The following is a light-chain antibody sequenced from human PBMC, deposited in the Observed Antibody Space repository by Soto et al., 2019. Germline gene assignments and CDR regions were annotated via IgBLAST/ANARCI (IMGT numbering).Light chain of an antibody. CDR1: SSNIGAGFD. J-gene: IGLJ3*02. CDR3: QSYDSSLSGRV. V-gene: IGLV1-40*01. CDR2: RNT. Sequence: QAVVTQPPSVSGAPGQRVTISCTGSSSNIGAGFDVHWYQHLPGAAPKLLIFRNTNRPSGVPDRFSGSKSGTSASLAITGLQAEDEADYYCQSYDSSLSGRVFGGGTKLTVL.